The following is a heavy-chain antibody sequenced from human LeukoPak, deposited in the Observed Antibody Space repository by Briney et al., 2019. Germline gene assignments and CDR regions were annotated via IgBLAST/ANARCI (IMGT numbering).Heavy chain of an antibody. CDR2: MTPNSGET. D-gene: IGHD6-13*01. CDR1: GYSFTNCD. CDR3: ARGPFFEIAAAGFDY. V-gene: IGHV1-8*01. J-gene: IGHJ4*02. Sequence: ASVKVSCKVSGYSFTNCDINWVRQAPGQGLEWMGWMTPNSGETGSVQKFQGRLTMTRDTSITTAYMELRRLTSEDTAVYYCARGPFFEIAAAGFDYWGQGTLVTVSS.